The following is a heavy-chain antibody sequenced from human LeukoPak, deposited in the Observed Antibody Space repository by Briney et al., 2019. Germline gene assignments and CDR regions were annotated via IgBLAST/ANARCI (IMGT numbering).Heavy chain of an antibody. V-gene: IGHV3-15*01. J-gene: IGHJ4*02. D-gene: IGHD1-26*01. CDR3: TTDGVGVEGATYDN. CDR2: IKSQSDGEST. CDR1: GFTFTTAW. Sequence: GGSLRLSCTASGFTFTTAWMSWVRQAPGKGLEWVGRIKSQSDGESTHYAAPVKGRFTISRDDSKNTLYLQMNSLRTEDTAVYYCTTDGVGVEGATYDNWGQGTLVSVSS.